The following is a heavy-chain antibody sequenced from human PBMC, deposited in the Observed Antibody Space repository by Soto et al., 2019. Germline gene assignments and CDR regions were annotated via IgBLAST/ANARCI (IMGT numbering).Heavy chain of an antibody. D-gene: IGHD3-10*01. Sequence: QVQLVESGGGVVQPGRSLRLSCAASGFTFSSYGMHWVRQAPGKGLEWVAVISYDGSNKYYADSVKGRLTISRDNSKNTLYLQMNSLRAEDTAVYYCAKARDGSGSYPPFDYWGQGTLVTVSS. CDR2: ISYDGSNK. CDR1: GFTFSSYG. V-gene: IGHV3-30*18. CDR3: AKARDGSGSYPPFDY. J-gene: IGHJ4*02.